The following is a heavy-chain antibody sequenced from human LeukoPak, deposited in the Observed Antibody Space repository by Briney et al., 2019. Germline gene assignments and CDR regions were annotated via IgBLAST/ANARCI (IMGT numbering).Heavy chain of an antibody. D-gene: IGHD3-22*01. J-gene: IGHJ4*02. V-gene: IGHV3-72*01. CDR3: SRDIYYSSGYYLDFGY. Sequence: GRSLRLSCAASGFTFSSYGMHWVRQAPGKGLEWVGRSRNKANSYTTEYAASVKGRFTISRDDSKNSLYLQMDSLKTEDTAVYYCSRDIYYSSGYYLDFGYWGQGTLVTVSS. CDR1: GFTFSSYG. CDR2: SRNKANSYTT.